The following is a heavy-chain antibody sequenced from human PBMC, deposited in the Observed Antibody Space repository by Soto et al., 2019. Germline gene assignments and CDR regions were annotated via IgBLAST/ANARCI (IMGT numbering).Heavy chain of an antibody. CDR1: GGSISSGDYY. CDR3: ARTSFGYSSGGIDY. CDR2: IYYSGST. V-gene: IGHV4-30-4*01. Sequence: SETLSLTCTVSGGSISSGDYYWSWIRQPPGKGLEWIGYIYYSGSTYYNPSLKSRVTISVDTSKNQFSLKLSSVTAADTAVYYCARTSFGYSSGGIDYWGQGTLVTSPQ. J-gene: IGHJ4*02. D-gene: IGHD6-19*01.